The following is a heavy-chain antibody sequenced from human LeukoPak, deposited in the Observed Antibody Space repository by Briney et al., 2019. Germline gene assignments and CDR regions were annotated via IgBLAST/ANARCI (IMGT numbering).Heavy chain of an antibody. J-gene: IGHJ6*02. CDR2: INHSGST. V-gene: IGHV4-34*01. Sequence: SETLSLTCAVCGGSFSGYYWIWIRQPPGKGLEWIGEINHSGSTNYNPSLKSRVTISVDTSKNQFSLKLSSVTAADTAVYYCARGFGIGITMVRGDGMDVWGQGTTVTVSS. D-gene: IGHD3-10*01. CDR3: ARGFGIGITMVRGDGMDV. CDR1: GGSFSGYY.